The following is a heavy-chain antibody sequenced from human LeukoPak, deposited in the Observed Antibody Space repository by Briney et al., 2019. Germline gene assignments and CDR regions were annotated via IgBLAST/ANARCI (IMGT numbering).Heavy chain of an antibody. CDR2: ISGSGGST. J-gene: IGHJ4*02. Sequence: PGGSLRLSXAASGFTFSSYAMSWVRQAPGKGLEWLSAISGSGGSTYYADSVKGRFTISRDNSKNTLYLQMNSLRAEDTAVYYCAKDQGAVAILSFDYWGQGTLVTVSS. CDR1: GFTFSSYA. V-gene: IGHV3-23*01. CDR3: AKDQGAVAILSFDY. D-gene: IGHD6-19*01.